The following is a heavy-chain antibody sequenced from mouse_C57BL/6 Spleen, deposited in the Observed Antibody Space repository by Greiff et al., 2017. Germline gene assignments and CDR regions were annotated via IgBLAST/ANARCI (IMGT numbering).Heavy chain of an antibody. V-gene: IGHV1-54*02. J-gene: IGHJ2*01. Sequence: QVQLQQSGAELVRPGTSVKVSCKASGYAFTNYLIEWVKQRPGQGLEWIGVINPGSGGTNYNEKFKGKATFTADTSSNTAYMQLSSLTTEDSAIYYCARMRDYEADLYYWGQGTTLTVSS. D-gene: IGHD2-4*01. CDR1: GYAFTNYL. CDR2: INPGSGGT. CDR3: ARMRDYEADLYY.